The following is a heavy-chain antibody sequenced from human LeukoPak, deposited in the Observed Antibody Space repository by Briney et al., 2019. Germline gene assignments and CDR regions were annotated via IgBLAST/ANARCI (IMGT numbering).Heavy chain of an antibody. CDR1: GGSFSGYY. CDR2: INHSGST. D-gene: IGHD3-3*01. Sequence: SETLSLTCAVYGGSFSGYYWSWIRQPPGKGLEWIGEINHSGSTNYNPSLKSRVTISVDTSKNQFSLKLSSVTAADTAVYYCARSGYYDFWSGSFDIWGQGTMVTVFS. V-gene: IGHV4-34*01. J-gene: IGHJ3*02. CDR3: ARSGYYDFWSGSFDI.